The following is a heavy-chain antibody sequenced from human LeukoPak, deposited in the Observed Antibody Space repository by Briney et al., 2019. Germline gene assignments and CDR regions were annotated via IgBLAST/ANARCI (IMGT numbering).Heavy chain of an antibody. CDR1: GFTFSSYE. CDR3: ARDVRVSYYGPGSYYYYYYYGMDV. Sequence: PGGSLRLSCAASGFTFSSYEMNWVRQAPGKGLEWVSYISSSGSTIYYADSVKGRFTISRDNAKNSLYLQMNSLRAEDTAVYYCARDVRVSYYGPGSYYYYYYYGMDVWGQGTTVTVSS. J-gene: IGHJ6*02. D-gene: IGHD3-10*01. CDR2: ISSSGSTI. V-gene: IGHV3-48*03.